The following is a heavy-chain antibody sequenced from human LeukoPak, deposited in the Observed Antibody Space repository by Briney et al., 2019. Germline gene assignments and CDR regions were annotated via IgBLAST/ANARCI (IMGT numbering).Heavy chain of an antibody. Sequence: PGGSLRLSCAASGFTFSTYSINWVRQAPGKGLEWVSYISSSSSTIYYADSVKGRFTISRDNAKNSLYLQINGLRAEDTAVYFCAREGLLLGAFDIWGQGTTVTVSS. V-gene: IGHV3-48*01. J-gene: IGHJ3*02. CDR1: GFTFSTYS. CDR2: ISSSSSTI. D-gene: IGHD2-15*01. CDR3: AREGLLLGAFDI.